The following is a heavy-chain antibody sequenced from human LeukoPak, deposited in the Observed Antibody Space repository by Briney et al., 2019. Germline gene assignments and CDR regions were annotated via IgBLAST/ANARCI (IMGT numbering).Heavy chain of an antibody. D-gene: IGHD3-3*01. CDR3: ARHSITIFGVVIMWFDP. CDR1: GGSISSGSYY. V-gene: IGHV4-61*02. Sequence: ASETLSLTCTVSGGSISSGSYYWSWIRQPAGKGLEWIGRIYTSGSTNHNPSLKSRVTISVDTSKNQFSLKLSSVTAADTAVYYCARHSITIFGVVIMWFDPWGQGTLVTVSS. J-gene: IGHJ5*02. CDR2: IYTSGST.